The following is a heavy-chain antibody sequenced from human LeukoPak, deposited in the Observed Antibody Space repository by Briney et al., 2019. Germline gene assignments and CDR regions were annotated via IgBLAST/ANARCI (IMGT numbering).Heavy chain of an antibody. CDR2: ISSSSSYI. Sequence: GGSLRLSCAASGFTFSSYTMNWVRQAPGKGLEWVSSISSSSSYIYYADSVKGRLTISRDNAKNSLYLQMNSLRAEDTAVYYCARDPTPRYCSGGSCYTHYGMDVWGKGTTVTVSS. CDR1: GFTFSSYT. CDR3: ARDPTPRYCSGGSCYTHYGMDV. J-gene: IGHJ6*04. V-gene: IGHV3-21*01. D-gene: IGHD2-15*01.